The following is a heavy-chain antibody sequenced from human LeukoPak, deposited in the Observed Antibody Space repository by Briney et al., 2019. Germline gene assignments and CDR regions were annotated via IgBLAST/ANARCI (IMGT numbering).Heavy chain of an antibody. CDR2: ISAGGYPI. V-gene: IGHV3-11*04. CDR3: VMTAGPPTDH. CDR1: GFTFNDYY. Sequence: PGGSLRLSCTGSGFTFNDYYMSWVRQAPGKGLEWLSFISAGGYPIYYADSVRGRFTISRDTAKNSLYLQMNSLRVEDTAVYYCVMTAGPPTDHWDRGALVTVSS. J-gene: IGHJ4*01.